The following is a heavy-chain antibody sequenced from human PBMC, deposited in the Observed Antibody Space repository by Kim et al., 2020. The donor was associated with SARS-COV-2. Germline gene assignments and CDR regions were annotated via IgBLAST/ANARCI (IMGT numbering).Heavy chain of an antibody. J-gene: IGHJ3*02. V-gene: IGHV3-43*01. CDR3: AKRSLFDI. D-gene: IGHD3-10*01. CDR2: GGST. Sequence: GGSTYYADSVKGRFTISRDNSKNSLYLQMNSLRTEDTALYYCAKRSLFDIWGQGTMVTVSS.